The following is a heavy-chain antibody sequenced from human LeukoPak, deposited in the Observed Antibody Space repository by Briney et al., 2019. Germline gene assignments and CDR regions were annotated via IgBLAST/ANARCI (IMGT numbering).Heavy chain of an antibody. CDR2: IKQDGSEK. Sequence: GGSLRLSCAASGFTFSNYAMAWVRQAPGKGLEWVANIKQDGSEKYYVDSVKGRFTISRDNAKNSLYLQMNSLRAEDTAVYYCARVTMILDYWGQGTLVTVSS. J-gene: IGHJ4*02. CDR1: GFTFSNYA. V-gene: IGHV3-7*04. CDR3: ARVTMILDY. D-gene: IGHD3-22*01.